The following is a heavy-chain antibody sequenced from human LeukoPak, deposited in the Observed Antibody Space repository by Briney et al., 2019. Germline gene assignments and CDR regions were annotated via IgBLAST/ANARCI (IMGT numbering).Heavy chain of an antibody. V-gene: IGHV3-30*03. Sequence: GRSLRLSCAASGFTFSSYGMHWVRQAPGKGLEWVAVISYDGSNKYYADSVKGRFTISRDNSKNTLYLQMNSLRAEDTAVYYCARDKTVADLDYWGQGTLVTVSS. J-gene: IGHJ4*02. CDR1: GFTFSSYG. D-gene: IGHD6-19*01. CDR2: ISYDGSNK. CDR3: ARDKTVADLDY.